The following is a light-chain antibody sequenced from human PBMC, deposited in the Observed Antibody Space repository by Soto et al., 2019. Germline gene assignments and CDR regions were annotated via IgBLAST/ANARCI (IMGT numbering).Light chain of an antibody. CDR3: QHYDTFPYT. V-gene: IGKV1-5*01. CDR2: DAS. Sequence: DIQMTQSPSTLSASVGDRVTITCRASQTINRWLAWYQQKPGKAPKLLIYDASTLESGVSSGFSGSGSGTEFTLTISSLRPDDFATYYCQHYDTFPYTFGQGTKVAIK. J-gene: IGKJ2*01. CDR1: QTINRW.